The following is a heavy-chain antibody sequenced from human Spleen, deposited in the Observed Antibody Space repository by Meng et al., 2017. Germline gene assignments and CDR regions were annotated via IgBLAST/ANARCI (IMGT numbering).Heavy chain of an antibody. CDR2: IYLSGNT. CDR3: AREVRGWSYYYYGMDV. D-gene: IGHD6-19*01. Sequence: SETLSLTCTVSGDSISIGTYYWSWIRQPAGKGLEWIGRIYLSGNTNYNSSLKSRVTISVDTSKNQFSLKLSSVTAADTAVYYCAREVRGWSYYYYGMDVWGQGTTVTVSS. V-gene: IGHV4-61*02. J-gene: IGHJ6*02. CDR1: GDSISIGTYY.